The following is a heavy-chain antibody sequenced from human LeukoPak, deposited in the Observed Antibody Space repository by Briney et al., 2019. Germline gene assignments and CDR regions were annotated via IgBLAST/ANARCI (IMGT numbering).Heavy chain of an antibody. CDR1: GGTFSSYA. CDR3: ARPSTVTPTYYYYYGMDV. CDR2: IIPIFGTA. J-gene: IGHJ6*02. V-gene: IGHV1-69*13. D-gene: IGHD4-11*01. Sequence: SVKVSCKASGGTFSSYAISWVRQAPGQGLEWMGGIIPIFGTANYAQKFQGRVTITADESTSTAYMELSSLRSEDTAVYYCARPSTVTPTYYYYYGMDVWGQGTTVTVSS.